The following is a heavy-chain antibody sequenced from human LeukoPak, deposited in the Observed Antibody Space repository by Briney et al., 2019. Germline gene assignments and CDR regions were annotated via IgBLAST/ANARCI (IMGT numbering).Heavy chain of an antibody. CDR2: ISSSSSTI. CDR1: GFTFSSYS. Sequence: QLGGSLRLSCAASGFTFSSYSMNWVRQAPGKGLEWVSYISSSSSTIYYADSVKGRFTIPRDNAKNSLYLQMNSLRAKDTAVYYCARDHDAWFGELDYWGQGTLVTVSS. D-gene: IGHD3-10*01. CDR3: ARDHDAWFGELDY. V-gene: IGHV3-48*01. J-gene: IGHJ4*02.